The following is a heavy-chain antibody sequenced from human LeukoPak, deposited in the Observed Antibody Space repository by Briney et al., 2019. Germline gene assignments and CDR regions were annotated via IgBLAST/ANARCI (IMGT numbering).Heavy chain of an antibody. D-gene: IGHD5-12*01. CDR2: IYPGDSDT. CDR3: ARRGDSDYDFVDWFDP. Sequence: GESLKISCKGSGYSFTSYWIGWVRQMPGKGLEWMGIIYPGDSDTRYSPSFQGQVTISADKSISTAYLQWSSLKASDTAMYYCARRGDSDYDFVDWFDPWGQGTLVTVSS. V-gene: IGHV5-51*01. CDR1: GYSFTSYW. J-gene: IGHJ5*02.